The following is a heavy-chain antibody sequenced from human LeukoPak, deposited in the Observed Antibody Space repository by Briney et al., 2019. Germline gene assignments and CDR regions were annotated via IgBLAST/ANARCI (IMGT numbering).Heavy chain of an antibody. CDR3: ARDSVVVVAAPDAFDI. CDR2: IYSGGST. J-gene: IGHJ3*02. D-gene: IGHD2-15*01. V-gene: IGHV3-66*01. Sequence: GGSLRLSCAASGFTVSSNYMSWVRQAPGKGLEWVSVIYSGGSTYYADSVKGRFTISRDNSKNTLYLQMNSLRAEDTAVYYCARDSVVVVAAPDAFDIWGQGTMVTVSS. CDR1: GFTVSSNY.